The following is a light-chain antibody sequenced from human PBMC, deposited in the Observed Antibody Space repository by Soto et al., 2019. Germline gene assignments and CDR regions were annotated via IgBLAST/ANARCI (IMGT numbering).Light chain of an antibody. CDR1: QSISSW. CDR2: DAS. J-gene: IGKJ1*01. CDR3: QQYNSYST. V-gene: IGKV1-5*01. Sequence: DIQMTQSPSTLSASVGDRVNITCRASQSISSWLAWYQQKPGKAPKLLIYDASSLESGVPSRFSGSGSGTEFTLTISSLKPDDFATYYCQQYNSYSTFGQGTKVDIK.